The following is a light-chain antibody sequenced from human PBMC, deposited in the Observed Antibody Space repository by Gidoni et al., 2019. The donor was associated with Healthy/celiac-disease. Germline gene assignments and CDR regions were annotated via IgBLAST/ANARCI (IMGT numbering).Light chain of an antibody. CDR1: QSISSW. Sequence: DIQMTQSPSTLSASVGDSVTITCRASQSISSWLAWYQQKPGKAPKLLIYKASSLESGVPSRFSGSGSGTEFTLTISSLQPDDFATYYCQQYNSYSFGPGTKVEIK. J-gene: IGKJ3*01. V-gene: IGKV1-5*03. CDR2: KAS. CDR3: QQYNSYS.